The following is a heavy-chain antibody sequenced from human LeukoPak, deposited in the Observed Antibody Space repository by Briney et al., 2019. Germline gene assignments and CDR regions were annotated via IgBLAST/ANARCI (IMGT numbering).Heavy chain of an antibody. Sequence: VASVKVSCKASGYTFTAYYMHWVRQAPGQGLEWMGWINPNGGATYYAQNFQGRVTITRDTSASTAYMELSSLRSEDTAVYYCARDYGDYEIMFYWGQGTLVTVSS. CDR2: INPNGGAT. D-gene: IGHD4-17*01. CDR3: ARDYGDYEIMFY. V-gene: IGHV1-2*02. CDR1: GYTFTAYY. J-gene: IGHJ4*02.